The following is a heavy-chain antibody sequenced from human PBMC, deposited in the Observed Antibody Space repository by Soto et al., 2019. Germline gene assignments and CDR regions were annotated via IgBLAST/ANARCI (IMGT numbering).Heavy chain of an antibody. V-gene: IGHV4-30-4*01. CDR2: IFDSGTT. J-gene: IGHJ4*02. CDR3: ARGPSGDTVHY. D-gene: IGHD7-27*01. CDR1: GGSITSDYSC. Sequence: QVQLQESGPGLVKPSQTLSLTCTVSGGSITSDYSCWSWIRQPPGEGLEWIGHIFDSGTTYTNPSPRXHXAXSXXTSTNHFSLTLSSVTAADPAVYYCARGPSGDTVHYWGQGALVTVSS.